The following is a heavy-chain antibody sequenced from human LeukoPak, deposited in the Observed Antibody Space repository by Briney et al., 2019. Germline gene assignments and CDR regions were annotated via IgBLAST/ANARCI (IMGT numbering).Heavy chain of an antibody. CDR1: GFTFSSYE. V-gene: IGHV3-48*03. CDR2: ISSSGSTI. J-gene: IGHJ4*02. Sequence: PGGSLRFSCAASGFTFSSYEMTWVRQTPGKGLEWVSYISSSGSTISYADSVKGRFTISRDNAKNSLYLQMNSLRPEDTAVYYCARRGRNFDYWGQGTLVTVSS. CDR3: ARRGRNFDY. D-gene: IGHD3-16*01.